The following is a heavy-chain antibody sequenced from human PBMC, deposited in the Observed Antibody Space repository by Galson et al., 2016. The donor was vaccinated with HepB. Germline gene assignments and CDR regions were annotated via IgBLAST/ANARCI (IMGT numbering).Heavy chain of an antibody. J-gene: IGHJ3*02. V-gene: IGHV3-23*01. Sequence: SLRLSCAASGFTFSSYAMSWVRQAPGKGLEWVSTISGSGYNTYYPDSVKGRFTIPRDNSKNTLYLQMNSLRAEDTAVYYCTKSQPGYSSGWYTLPIDAFDIWGQGTMVTVSS. CDR2: ISGSGYNT. D-gene: IGHD6-19*01. CDR1: GFTFSSYA. CDR3: TKSQPGYSSGWYTLPIDAFDI.